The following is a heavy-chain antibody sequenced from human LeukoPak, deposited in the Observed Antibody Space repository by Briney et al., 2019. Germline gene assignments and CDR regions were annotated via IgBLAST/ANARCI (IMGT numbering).Heavy chain of an antibody. D-gene: IGHD6-19*01. V-gene: IGHV4-39*01. CDR3: ISDSSGWGLIDC. Sequence: SETLSLTCTVSGGSISSSSYYWGWIRQPPGKGLEWIGSIYYSGSTYYNPSLKSRVTISVDTSKNQFSLKLSSVTAADTAVYYCISDSSGWGLIDCWGQGTLVTVSS. CDR2: IYYSGST. J-gene: IGHJ4*02. CDR1: GGSISSSSYY.